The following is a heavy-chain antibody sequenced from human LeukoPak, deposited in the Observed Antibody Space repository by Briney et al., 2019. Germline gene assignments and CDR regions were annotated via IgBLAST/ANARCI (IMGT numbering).Heavy chain of an antibody. D-gene: IGHD5-24*01. CDR2: INPNSGGT. V-gene: IGHV1-2*02. CDR1: GGTFSSYA. Sequence: ASVKVSCKASGGTFSSYAISWVRQAPGQGLEWMGWINPNSGGTNYAQKFQGRVTMTRDTSISTAYMELSRLRSDDTAVYYCAREQVEMATIGPWGQGTLVTVSS. J-gene: IGHJ5*02. CDR3: AREQVEMATIGP.